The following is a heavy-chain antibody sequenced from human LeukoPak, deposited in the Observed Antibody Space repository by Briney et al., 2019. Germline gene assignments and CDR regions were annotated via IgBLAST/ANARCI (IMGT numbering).Heavy chain of an antibody. CDR1: GFTFSSYW. Sequence: GGSLRLSCAASGFTFSSYWMSWVRQAPRKGLEWVANIKEDGSEKYYVDSVKGRFTISRDNAKNSLYLQMNSLRAEDTAVYYCARVPSYYYDSSGYYYFDYWGQGTLVTVSS. V-gene: IGHV3-7*01. CDR2: IKEDGSEK. D-gene: IGHD3-22*01. J-gene: IGHJ4*02. CDR3: ARVPSYYYDSSGYYYFDY.